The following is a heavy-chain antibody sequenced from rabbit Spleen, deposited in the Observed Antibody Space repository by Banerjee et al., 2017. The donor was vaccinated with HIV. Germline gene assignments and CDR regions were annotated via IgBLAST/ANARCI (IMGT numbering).Heavy chain of an antibody. Sequence: QSLEESGGDLVKPGASLTLACTASGVSFSSNYYMCWVRQAPGKGLEWIACIDTGSTGSIYYASWAKGRFTISKTSSTTVTLQMTSLTAADTATYFCARGEYFSGGGYPFNLWGPGTLVTVS. CDR2: IDTGSTGSI. J-gene: IGHJ4*01. V-gene: IGHV1S40*01. D-gene: IGHD1-1*01. CDR3: ARGEYFSGGGYPFNL. CDR1: GVSFSSNYY.